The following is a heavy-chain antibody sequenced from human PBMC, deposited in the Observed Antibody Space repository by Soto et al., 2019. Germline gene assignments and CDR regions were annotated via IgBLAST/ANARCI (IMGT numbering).Heavy chain of an antibody. CDR1: GGSISSYY. Sequence: SETLSLTCTVSGGSISSYYWSWIRQPAGKGLEWIGRIYTSGSTNYNPSLKSRVTMSVDTSKNQFSLKLSSVTAADTAVYYCARVYYDSSGYYYFDYWGQGTLVTVSS. J-gene: IGHJ4*02. CDR3: ARVYYDSSGYYYFDY. V-gene: IGHV4-4*07. D-gene: IGHD3-22*01. CDR2: IYTSGST.